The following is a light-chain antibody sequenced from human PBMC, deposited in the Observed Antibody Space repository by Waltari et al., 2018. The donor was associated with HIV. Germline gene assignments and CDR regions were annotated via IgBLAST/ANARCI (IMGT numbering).Light chain of an antibody. J-gene: IGLJ2*01. CDR1: SRAISPSDF. CDR3: SSYTTSNTVV. V-gene: IGLV2-14*03. CDR2: DVT. Sequence: QSALPQPASVSGPPGHSIPTSSSGTSRAISPSDFVSWYQKHPAKAPKLSIYDVTPRPSGVSRRFSGSKSGSTASLTISSIQADDEADYYCSSYTTSNTVVFGPGTKLSVL.